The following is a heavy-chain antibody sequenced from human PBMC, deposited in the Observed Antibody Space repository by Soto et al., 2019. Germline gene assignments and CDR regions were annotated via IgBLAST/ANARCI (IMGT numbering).Heavy chain of an antibody. D-gene: IGHD3-16*01. V-gene: IGHV3-21*04. J-gene: IGHJ6*02. Sequence: DVQLVESGGGLVKPGGSLRLSCAASGFTFSSYNMNWVRQAPGKGLEWVSSISAVSTYMYYADSVKGRFTISRDNDKKSLYLQMNSLRAEDTAVYYCAKDSLGGGLHLGPQNYYGLDVWGQGTTVTVSS. CDR2: ISAVSTYM. CDR3: AKDSLGGGLHLGPQNYYGLDV. CDR1: GFTFSSYN.